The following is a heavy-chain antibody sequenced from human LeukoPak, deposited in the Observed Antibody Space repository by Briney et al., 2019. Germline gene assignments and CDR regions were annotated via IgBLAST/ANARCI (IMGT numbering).Heavy chain of an antibody. Sequence: SETLSLTCTVSGGSISSSSYYWGWIRQPPGKGLEWIGSIYYSGSTYYNPSLKSRVTISVDTSKNQFSLKLSSVTAADTAVYYCARGRDMLDYYYYYYMDVWGKGTTVTVCS. CDR1: GGSISSSSYY. J-gene: IGHJ6*03. V-gene: IGHV4-39*01. D-gene: IGHD2-15*01. CDR2: IYYSGST. CDR3: ARGRDMLDYYYYYYMDV.